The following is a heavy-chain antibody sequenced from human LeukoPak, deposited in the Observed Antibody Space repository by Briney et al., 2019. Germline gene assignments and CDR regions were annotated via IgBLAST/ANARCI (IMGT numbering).Heavy chain of an antibody. J-gene: IGHJ4*02. CDR1: GFSITDHY. D-gene: IGHD4-17*01. V-gene: IGHV3-72*01. CDR3: VRVRHGDYFDY. CDR2: TRNKPNGYTT. Sequence: SGGSLRLSCAASGFSITDHYMDWVRQAPGKGLEWVGRTRNKPNGYTTDYGTSVKGRFIVSRDDSENSLYLQMNGPKTEDTAVYYCVRVRHGDYFDYWGQGTLVTVSS.